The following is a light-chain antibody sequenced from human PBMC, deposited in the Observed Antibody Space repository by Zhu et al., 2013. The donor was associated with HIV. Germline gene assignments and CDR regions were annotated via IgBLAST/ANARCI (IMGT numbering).Light chain of an antibody. CDR2: GAS. CDR3: QHYNNWPPWT. Sequence: EIVMTQSPATLSVSPGERATLSCRASQSVSSNLAWYQQKPGQAPRLLIYGASTRATGIPDRLSGNGSATEFTLTISGLQSDDFAVYYCQHYNNWPPWTFGQGTTVEMK. CDR1: QSVSSN. J-gene: IGKJ1*01. V-gene: IGKV3D-15*01.